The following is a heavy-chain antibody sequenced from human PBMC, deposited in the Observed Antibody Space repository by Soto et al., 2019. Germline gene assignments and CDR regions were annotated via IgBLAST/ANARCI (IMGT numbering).Heavy chain of an antibody. J-gene: IGHJ4*02. D-gene: IGHD3-22*01. CDR2: INPNSGGT. Sequence: SVKVSCKASGYTFTGYYMHWVRQAPGQGLEWMGWINPNSGGTNYAQKFQGRVTMTRDTSISTAYMELSRLRSDDTAVYYCARGYYYDSSGYTFDYWGQGTLVTVSS. V-gene: IGHV1-2*02. CDR3: ARGYYYDSSGYTFDY. CDR1: GYTFTGYY.